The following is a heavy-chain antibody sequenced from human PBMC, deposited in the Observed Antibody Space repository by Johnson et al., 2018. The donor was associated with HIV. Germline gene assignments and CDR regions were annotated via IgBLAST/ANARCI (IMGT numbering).Heavy chain of an antibody. V-gene: IGHV3-30*04. J-gene: IGHJ3*02. D-gene: IGHD3-22*01. CDR1: GFTFSSYA. CDR3: ARVIGYDSSGKAFDI. Sequence: QMLLVESGGGVVQPGRSLRLSCAASGFTFSSYAMHWVRQAPGKGLEWVAVISYDGSNKYYADSVKGRFTISRDNAKRSLSLQMNSLRAEDTALYHCARVIGYDSSGKAFDIWGQGTMVTVSS. CDR2: ISYDGSNK.